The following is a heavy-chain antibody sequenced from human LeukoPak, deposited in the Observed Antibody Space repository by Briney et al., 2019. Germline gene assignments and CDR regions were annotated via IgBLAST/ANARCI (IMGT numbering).Heavy chain of an antibody. CDR1: GGSIINGDYY. D-gene: IGHD2-15*01. J-gene: IGHJ4*02. V-gene: IGHV4-30-4*01. Sequence: NPSQTLSHTCTVSGGSIINGDYYWSWIRQPPGKGLEWIGYIYYSGSTYYNPSLKSRVTISVDTSKNQFSLKLSSVTAADTAVYYCVRSCSGGSCYYTFDYWGQGTLVTVSS. CDR2: IYYSGST. CDR3: VRSCSGGSCYYTFDY.